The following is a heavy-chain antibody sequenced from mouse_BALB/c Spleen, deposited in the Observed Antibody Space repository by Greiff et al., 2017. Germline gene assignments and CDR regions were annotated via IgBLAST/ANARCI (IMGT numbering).Heavy chain of an antibody. CDR3: ARGGYYYGSSYGFAY. CDR1: GYTFTDYN. Sequence: EVHLVESGPELVKPGASVKISCKASGYTFTDYNMHWVKQSHGKSLEWIGYIYPYNGGTGYNQKFKSKATLTVDNSSSTAYMELRSLTSEDSAVYYCARGGYYYGSSYGFAYWGQGTLVTVSA. V-gene: IGHV1S29*02. CDR2: IYPYNGGT. D-gene: IGHD1-1*01. J-gene: IGHJ3*01.